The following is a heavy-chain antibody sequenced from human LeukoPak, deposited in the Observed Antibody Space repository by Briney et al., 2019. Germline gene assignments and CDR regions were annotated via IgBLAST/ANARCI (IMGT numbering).Heavy chain of an antibody. J-gene: IGHJ4*02. CDR3: LRCSYSDGSCPDY. CDR2: IKSKTDGGTT. D-gene: IGHD2-15*01. CDR1: GFTFSNAW. Sequence: GGSLRLSCAASGFTFSNAWMSWVRQAPGKGLEWVGRIKSKTDGGTTDYAAPVKGRFTISRDDSKNTLYLQMNSLRVEDTAVYYCLRCSYSDGSCPDYWGQGTLVTVSS. V-gene: IGHV3-15*05.